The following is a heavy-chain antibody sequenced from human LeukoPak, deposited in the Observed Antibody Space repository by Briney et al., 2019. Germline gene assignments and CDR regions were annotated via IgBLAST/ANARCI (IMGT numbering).Heavy chain of an antibody. J-gene: IGHJ5*02. CDR1: GFIFNNYA. V-gene: IGHV3-9*01. Sequence: GGSLRLSCAGSGFIFNNYAMHWVRQPPGKGLEWVSGISWNSGSIDYADSVKGRFTISRDNSKNTLYLQMNSLRAEDTAVYYCAKDIAVAANWFDPWGQGTLVTVSS. D-gene: IGHD6-19*01. CDR2: ISWNSGSI. CDR3: AKDIAVAANWFDP.